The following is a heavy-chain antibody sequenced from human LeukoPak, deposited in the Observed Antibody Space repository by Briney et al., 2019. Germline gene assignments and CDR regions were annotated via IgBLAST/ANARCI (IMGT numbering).Heavy chain of an antibody. V-gene: IGHV1-3*01. CDR2: INAGNGNT. J-gene: IGHJ4*02. Sequence: ASVKVSCKASGYTFTGYYMHWVRQAPGQRLEWMGWINAGNGNTKYSQKFQGRVTITRDTSASTAYMELSSLRSEDTAVYYCAREDSSGSGAFDYWGQGTLVTVSS. CDR1: GYTFTGYY. CDR3: AREDSSGSGAFDY. D-gene: IGHD3-22*01.